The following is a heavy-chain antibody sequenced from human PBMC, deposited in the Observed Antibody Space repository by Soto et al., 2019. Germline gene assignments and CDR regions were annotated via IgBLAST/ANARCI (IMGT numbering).Heavy chain of an antibody. V-gene: IGHV4-4*07. D-gene: IGHD3-16*01. CDR3: ARDAPLGEYFDY. J-gene: IGHJ4*02. CDR2: IYTSGST. CDR1: GGSISSYY. Sequence: QVQLQESGPGLVKPSETLSLTCTVSGGSISSYYWSWIRQPAGKGLGWIGRIYTSGSTNYNPSLKSRVTMSVDTSNNQFSLKLSSVTAADTAVYYCARDAPLGEYFDYWGQGTLVTVSS.